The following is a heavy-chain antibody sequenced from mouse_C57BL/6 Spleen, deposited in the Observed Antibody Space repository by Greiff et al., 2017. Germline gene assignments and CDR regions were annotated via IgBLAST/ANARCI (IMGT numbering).Heavy chain of an antibody. CDR3: GGASWDPAGFAY. D-gene: IGHD4-1*01. Sequence: VQLQQSGAELVQPGASVKLSCTASGFNIKDYYMHWVKQRTEQGLEWIGRIDPEDGETKYAPKFQGKATITADKSSNTAYLQLSSLTSEDTAVYYCGGASWDPAGFAYWGQGTLVTVSA. V-gene: IGHV14-2*01. CDR2: IDPEDGET. CDR1: GFNIKDYY. J-gene: IGHJ3*01.